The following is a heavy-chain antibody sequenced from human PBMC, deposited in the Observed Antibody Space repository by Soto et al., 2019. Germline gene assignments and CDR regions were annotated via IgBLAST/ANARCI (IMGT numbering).Heavy chain of an antibody. CDR3: AREAPSTGAFDI. Sequence: ASVKVSCKSSGYIFTNFYLHWVRQAPGQGLEWMGVIFPNGDRTSYAQSFQGRATMTRDTSTSTDQMELSSLTCEDTAVYFCAREAPSTGAFDIWGQGTMVTVSS. V-gene: IGHV1-46*01. CDR2: IFPNGDRT. CDR1: GYIFTNFY. J-gene: IGHJ3*02. D-gene: IGHD2-8*02.